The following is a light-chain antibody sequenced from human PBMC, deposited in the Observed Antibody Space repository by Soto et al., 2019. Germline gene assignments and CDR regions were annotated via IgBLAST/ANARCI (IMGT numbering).Light chain of an antibody. J-gene: IGLJ2*01. CDR3: SSFTNSGGVV. Sequence: QSALTQPASVSGSPGQSITISCTGTSSDVGGYKYVSWYQQHPGKAPKLMIYEVSNRPSGVSNRFSGSKSGNTASLTISGLQAEDEADYYCSSFTNSGGVVFGGGTKLTVL. V-gene: IGLV2-14*01. CDR1: SSDVGGYKY. CDR2: EVS.